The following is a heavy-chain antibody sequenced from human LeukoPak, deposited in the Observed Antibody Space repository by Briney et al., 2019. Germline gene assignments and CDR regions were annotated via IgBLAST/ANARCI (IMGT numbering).Heavy chain of an antibody. D-gene: IGHD3-22*01. CDR2: ISYTGNT. CDR1: GGSINNYY. CDR3: ARLKWLLVSGTKAVW. J-gene: IGHJ4*02. Sequence: SETLSLTCTVSGGSINNYYWSWIRQPPGKGLEWIGYISYTGNTNYNPSLKSRVTISVDTSKNQFSLRLTSVTAADTAVYYCARLKWLLVSGTKAVWWGQGTLVTVSS. V-gene: IGHV4-59*08.